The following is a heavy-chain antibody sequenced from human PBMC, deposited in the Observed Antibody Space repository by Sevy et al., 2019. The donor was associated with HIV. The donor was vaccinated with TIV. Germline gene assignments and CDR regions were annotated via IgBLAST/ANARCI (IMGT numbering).Heavy chain of an antibody. CDR2: INQNGSVS. CDR1: GFSLNDYW. CDR3: VRAIATEASF. J-gene: IGHJ1*01. D-gene: IGHD1-1*01. V-gene: IGHV3-7*01. Sequence: GRSLRLSCAVSGFSLNDYWMSWVRQAPGKGLEWVANINQNGSVSYYVDSVKGRFTISRDDARNLLYLQMNNLRVEDTALYYCVRAIATEASFWGQGTLVTVSS.